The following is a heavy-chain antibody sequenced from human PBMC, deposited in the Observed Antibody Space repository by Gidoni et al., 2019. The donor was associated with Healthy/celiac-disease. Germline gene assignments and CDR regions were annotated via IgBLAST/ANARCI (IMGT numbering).Heavy chain of an antibody. CDR2: FTSDGSST. V-gene: IGHV3-74*01. J-gene: IGHJ4*02. CDR1: GFTFSSYW. CDR3: AIDKRVCELLGDY. D-gene: IGHD1-26*01. Sequence: EVQLVESGGGLVQPGGSLRLSCAASGFTFSSYWMHWVGQAPGKGLVWGSRFTSDGSSTLYADSVKGRFTSPRDNAKTTLYLQMNSLRAEDTAVYYCAIDKRVCELLGDYWGQGTLVTVSS.